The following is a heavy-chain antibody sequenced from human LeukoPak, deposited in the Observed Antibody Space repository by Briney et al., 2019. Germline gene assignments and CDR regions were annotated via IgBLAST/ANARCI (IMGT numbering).Heavy chain of an antibody. Sequence: SVKVSCKASGGTFRSYAITWVRQAPGKGLVWMGGIIPMINTPKYAQKFQGRVSITADESTSTGYMEVSSLRSEDAAVYYCAIFQGTYGDNENDYWGQGTLVTVSS. CDR2: IIPMINTP. CDR3: AIFQGTYGDNENDY. D-gene: IGHD4-17*01. CDR1: GGTFRSYA. V-gene: IGHV1-69*13. J-gene: IGHJ4*02.